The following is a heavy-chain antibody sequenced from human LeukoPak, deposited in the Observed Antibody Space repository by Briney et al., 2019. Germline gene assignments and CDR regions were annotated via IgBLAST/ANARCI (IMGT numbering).Heavy chain of an antibody. V-gene: IGHV4-34*01. D-gene: IGHD3-10*01. CDR1: GGSLSGYY. Sequence: SETLSLTCGVFGGSLSGYYWSWIRQPPGKGLEWIGEISHSGSTNYNPSLKSRVTISVDTSKNQFSLKLSSVTAADTAVYYCARGGSYYGSGSRGYWGQGTLVTVSS. CDR2: ISHSGST. CDR3: ARGGSYYGSGSRGY. J-gene: IGHJ4*02.